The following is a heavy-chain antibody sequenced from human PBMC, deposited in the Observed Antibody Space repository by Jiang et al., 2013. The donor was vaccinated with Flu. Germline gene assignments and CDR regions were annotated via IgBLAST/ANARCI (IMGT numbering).Heavy chain of an antibody. CDR1: GGSISSSSYY. CDR3: AITDVYDILTGNYFDY. J-gene: IGHJ4*02. D-gene: IGHD3-9*01. CDR2: IYYSGST. V-gene: IGHV4-39*01. Sequence: KPSETLSLTCTVSGGSISSSSYYWGWIRQPPGKGLEWIGSIYYSGSTYYNPSLKSRVTISVDTSKNQFSLKLSSVTAADTAVYYCAITDVYDILTGNYFDYWGQGTLVTVSS.